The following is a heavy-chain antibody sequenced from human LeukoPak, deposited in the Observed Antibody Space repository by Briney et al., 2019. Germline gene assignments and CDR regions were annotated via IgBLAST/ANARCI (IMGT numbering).Heavy chain of an antibody. CDR3: ARGAIVRVSSTSYY. V-gene: IGHV1-2*02. CDR2: ININSCGT. Sequence: ASVKVSCQASGYTFIGYYLHWVRPAPGQGLDWMGCININSCGTNYPHKFQGRVTMTRDTSIHTPYMALNRVTSDDTAVYYCARGAIVRVSSTSYYWGQGTLVTVSS. D-gene: IGHD2-2*01. CDR1: GYTFIGYY. J-gene: IGHJ4*02.